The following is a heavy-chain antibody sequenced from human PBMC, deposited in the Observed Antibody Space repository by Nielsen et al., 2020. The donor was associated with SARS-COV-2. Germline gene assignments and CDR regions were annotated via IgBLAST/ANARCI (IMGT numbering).Heavy chain of an antibody. CDR2: IYYSGDT. V-gene: IGHV4-59*08. Sequence: SETLSLTCTVSGGSMNNYYWSWIRQPPGKGLEWIGYIYYSGDTKYNPSLKSRVTISVDTSKKQFSLKLRSVTAADTAMYYCARRDVYWYFDLWGRGSQVTVSS. J-gene: IGHJ2*01. CDR3: ARRDVYWYFDL. CDR1: GGSMNNYY.